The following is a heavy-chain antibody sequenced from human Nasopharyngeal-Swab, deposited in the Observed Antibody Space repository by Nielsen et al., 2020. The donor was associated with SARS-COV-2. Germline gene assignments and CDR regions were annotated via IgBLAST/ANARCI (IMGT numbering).Heavy chain of an antibody. CDR2: LSGSGDTT. J-gene: IGHJ6*02. V-gene: IGHV3-23*01. CDR3: AKDRYSGSGSYKYYYFYYGMDV. Sequence: AGSPRLSCAASGLTFSIYAITWVRQAPGKGLEWVSTLSGSGDTTYYADSVKGRFTISRDNSKNTLYLQMNSLRAEDTAIYYCAKDRYSGSGSYKYYYFYYGMDVWGQGTTVTVSS. CDR1: GLTFSIYA. D-gene: IGHD3-10*01.